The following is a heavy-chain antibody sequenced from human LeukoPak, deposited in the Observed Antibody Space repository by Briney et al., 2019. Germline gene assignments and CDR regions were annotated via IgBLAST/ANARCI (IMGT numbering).Heavy chain of an antibody. V-gene: IGHV1-69*04. CDR3: ARAGGSYYDSSGYPTQFDY. CDR1: GGTFSSYA. D-gene: IGHD3-22*01. CDR2: IIPILGIA. J-gene: IGHJ4*02. Sequence: ASVKVSCKASGGTFSSYAISWVRQAPGQGLEWMGRIIPILGIANYAQKFQGRVTITADKSTSTAYMELSSLRSEDTAVYYCARAGGSYYDSSGYPTQFDYWGQGTLVTVSS.